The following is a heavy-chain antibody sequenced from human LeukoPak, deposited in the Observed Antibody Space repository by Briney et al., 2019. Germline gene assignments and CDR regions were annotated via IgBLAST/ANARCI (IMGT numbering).Heavy chain of an antibody. J-gene: IGHJ5*02. CDR1: GGSVSSGSYY. D-gene: IGHD2-2*01. CDR2: IYYSGST. Sequence: SETLSLTCTVSGGSVSSGSYYWSWIRQPPGKGLEWIGYIYYSGSTNYNPSLKSRVTISVDTSKNQFSLKLSSVTAADTAVYYCARERPPGYCSSTSCYWNWFDPWGQGTLVTVSS. V-gene: IGHV4-61*01. CDR3: ARERPPGYCSSTSCYWNWFDP.